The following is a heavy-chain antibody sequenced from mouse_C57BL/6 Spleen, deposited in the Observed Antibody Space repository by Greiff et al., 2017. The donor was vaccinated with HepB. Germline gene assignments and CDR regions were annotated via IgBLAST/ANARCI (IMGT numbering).Heavy chain of an antibody. D-gene: IGHD2-3*01. Sequence: EVKLVESGGGLVKPGGSLKLSCAASGFTFSDYGMHWVRQAPEKGLEWVAYISSGSSTIYYADTVKGRFTISRDNAKNTLFLQMTSLRSEDTAMYYCARELYDGSYWFAYWGQGTLVTVSA. CDR1: GFTFSDYG. CDR3: ARELYDGSYWFAY. CDR2: ISSGSSTI. J-gene: IGHJ3*01. V-gene: IGHV5-17*01.